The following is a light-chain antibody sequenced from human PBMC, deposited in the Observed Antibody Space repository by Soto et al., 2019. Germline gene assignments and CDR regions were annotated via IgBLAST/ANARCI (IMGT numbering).Light chain of an antibody. J-gene: IGKJ2*01. CDR3: QQYGGSPRYT. Sequence: EIVLTQSPGTLSLSPGERATLSCRASQSVSSTYLAWYQRKPGQAPRLLIYSTSSRATGIPDRFSGSGSGTDFTLTISRLEPEDFAVYYCQQYGGSPRYTFGQGTKLEIK. V-gene: IGKV3-20*01. CDR1: QSVSSTY. CDR2: STS.